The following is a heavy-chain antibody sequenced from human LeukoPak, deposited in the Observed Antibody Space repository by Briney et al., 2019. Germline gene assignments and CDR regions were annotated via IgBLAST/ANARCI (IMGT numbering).Heavy chain of an antibody. CDR3: ARIAPSYYYDSSAPLDY. CDR1: GFTLNTTGMR. Sequence: ESGPALVKPTQTLTLTCTFSGFTLNTTGMRMGWIRQPPGKALEWLARIDWDDDKFYSTSLKPRLTISKDSSRNQVVLTMTNTDPVDTATYYCARIAPSYYYDSSAPLDYWGQGTLVTVSS. CDR2: IDWDDDK. V-gene: IGHV2-70*04. D-gene: IGHD3-22*01. J-gene: IGHJ4*02.